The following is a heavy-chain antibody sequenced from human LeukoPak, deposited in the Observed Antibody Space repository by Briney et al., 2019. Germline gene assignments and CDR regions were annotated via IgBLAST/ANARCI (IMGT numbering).Heavy chain of an antibody. D-gene: IGHD6-19*01. V-gene: IGHV3-21*01. J-gene: IGHJ6*03. Sequence: GGSLRLSYADCGFRFYTYTMNWVRQAPGKGLEWVSYLSSTSTYISYADSVKGRFTISRDNAKNSLYLQMNSLRAEDTAVYYCARYASGRNALKSWYMDVWGRGTTVIVSS. CDR3: ARYASGRNALKSWYMDV. CDR2: LSSTSTYI. CDR1: GFRFYTYT.